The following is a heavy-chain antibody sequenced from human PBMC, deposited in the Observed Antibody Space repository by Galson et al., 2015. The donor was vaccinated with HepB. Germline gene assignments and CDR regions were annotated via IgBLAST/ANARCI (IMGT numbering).Heavy chain of an antibody. J-gene: IGHJ6*02. CDR2: IIPIFGTA. V-gene: IGHV1-69*06. Sequence: SVKVSCKASGGTFSSYAISWVRQAPGQGLEWMGGIIPIFGTANYAQKFQGRVTITADKSTSTAYMELSSLRSEDTAVYYCARGLYYDFWSGYSAIDYYYYYGMDVWGQGTTVTVSS. CDR1: GGTFSSYA. D-gene: IGHD3-3*01. CDR3: ARGLYYDFWSGYSAIDYYYYYGMDV.